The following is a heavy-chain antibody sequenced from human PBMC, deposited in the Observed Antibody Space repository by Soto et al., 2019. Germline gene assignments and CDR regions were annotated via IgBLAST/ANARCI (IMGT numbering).Heavy chain of an antibody. CDR2: INAGNGNT. Sequence: ASVKVSCTASGYTFTSYAMHWVRQAPGQRLEWMGWINAGNGNTKYSQKFQGRVTITRDTSASTAYMELSSLRSEDTAVYYCARERRNYENWFDPWGQGTLVTVSS. J-gene: IGHJ5*02. V-gene: IGHV1-3*01. CDR3: ARERRNYENWFDP. CDR1: GYTFTSYA. D-gene: IGHD4-4*01.